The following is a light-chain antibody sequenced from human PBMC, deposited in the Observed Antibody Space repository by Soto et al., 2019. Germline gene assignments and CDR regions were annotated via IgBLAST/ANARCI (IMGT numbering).Light chain of an antibody. CDR2: GAS. CDR3: QKYNSVPLT. V-gene: IGKV3-15*01. Sequence: VLTQSPGTLSLSQGERATHSCRASQSVSSNLAWYQQKPGQAPRLLIYGASSRATGIPARFSGSGSGTEFTLTISSLQPEDVATYYCQKYNSVPLTFGGGTKVDI. J-gene: IGKJ4*01. CDR1: QSVSSN.